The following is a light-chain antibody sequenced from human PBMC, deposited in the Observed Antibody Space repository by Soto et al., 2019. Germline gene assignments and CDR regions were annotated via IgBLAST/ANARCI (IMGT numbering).Light chain of an antibody. CDR1: SSNIGSNT. Sequence: SVVTQPPSASGTPGQGVTISFSGSSSNIGSNTVNWYQQLPGTAPKLLIYSNNQRPSGVPDRFSGSKSGTSASLAISGLQSEDEADYYCAAWDDSLNGYVFGTGNNVTVL. CDR3: AAWDDSLNGYV. V-gene: IGLV1-44*01. CDR2: SNN. J-gene: IGLJ1*01.